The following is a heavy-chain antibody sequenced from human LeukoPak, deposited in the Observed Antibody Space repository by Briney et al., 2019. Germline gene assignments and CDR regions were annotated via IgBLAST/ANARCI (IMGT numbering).Heavy chain of an antibody. CDR2: VSAYNGKT. V-gene: IGHV1-18*01. Sequence: ASVKVSCKASGYTFISYGVSWVRQAPGRGLEWMGWVSAYNGKTGYAQKVQGRVTMTTDTSTSTAYMELGSLRSDDTAMYYCARSDGWEAAAGTGGFRFQHWGQGTLVTVSS. CDR3: ARSDGWEAAAGTGGFRFQH. CDR1: GYTFISYG. D-gene: IGHD6-13*01. J-gene: IGHJ1*01.